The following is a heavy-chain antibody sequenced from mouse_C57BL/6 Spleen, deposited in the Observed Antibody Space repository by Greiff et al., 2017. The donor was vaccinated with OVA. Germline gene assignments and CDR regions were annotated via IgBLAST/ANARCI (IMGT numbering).Heavy chain of an antibody. D-gene: IGHD2-4*01. J-gene: IGHJ3*01. CDR1: GYTFTSYW. Sequence: VQLQQPGAELVKPGASVKLSCKASGYTFTSYWMQWVKQRPGQGLEWIGEIDPSDSYTNYNQKLKGKATLTVDTSSSTAYMQLSSLTSEDSAVYYCARWGNDYDGAYWGQGTLVTVSA. V-gene: IGHV1-50*01. CDR2: IDPSDSYT. CDR3: ARWGNDYDGAY.